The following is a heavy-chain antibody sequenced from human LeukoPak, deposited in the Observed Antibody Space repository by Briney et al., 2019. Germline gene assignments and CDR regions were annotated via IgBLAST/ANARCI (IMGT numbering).Heavy chain of an antibody. CDR3: ARRLDY. Sequence: GRSLRLSCTASGFTFGDYAMSWVRQAPGKGLEWVANIKQDGSEKYYVDSVKGRFTISRDNAKNSLYLQMNSLRAEDTAVYYCARRLDYWGQGTLVTVSS. V-gene: IGHV3-7*01. CDR2: IKQDGSEK. J-gene: IGHJ4*02. CDR1: GFTFGDYA.